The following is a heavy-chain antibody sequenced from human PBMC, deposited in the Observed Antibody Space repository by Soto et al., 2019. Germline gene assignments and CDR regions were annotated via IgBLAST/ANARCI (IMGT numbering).Heavy chain of an antibody. V-gene: IGHV3-30*18. J-gene: IGHJ4*02. CDR2: ISYDGNNR. Sequence: QVKLVESGGGVVQPGRSLRLSCAASGFTSSTYGMHWVRQAPGKGLVWVAFISYDGNNRYYIDSVKGRFTISRDKSKNTQYLQMNSLRAEDTAVYYCAKIRSGWYGGAFDDWGRGTLVTVSS. CDR3: AKIRSGWYGGAFDD. CDR1: GFTSSTYG. D-gene: IGHD6-19*01.